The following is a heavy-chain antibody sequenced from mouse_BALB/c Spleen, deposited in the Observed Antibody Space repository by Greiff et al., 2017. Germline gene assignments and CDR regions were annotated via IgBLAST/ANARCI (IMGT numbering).Heavy chain of an antibody. D-gene: IGHD2-4*01. V-gene: IGHV1S29*02. J-gene: IGHJ4*01. CDR1: GYTFTDYN. CDR3: ARFDDYDNYAMDY. Sequence: VQLQQSGPELVKPGASVKISCKASGYTFTDYNMHWVKQSHGKSLEWIGYIYPYNGGTGYNQKFKSKATLTVDNSSSTAYMELRSLTSEDSAVYYCARFDDYDNYAMDYWGQGTSVTVSS. CDR2: IYPYNGGT.